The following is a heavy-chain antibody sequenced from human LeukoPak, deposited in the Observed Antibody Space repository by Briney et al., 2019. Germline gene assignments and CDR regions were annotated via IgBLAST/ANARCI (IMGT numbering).Heavy chain of an antibody. CDR3: ARGKYSSRFDY. J-gene: IGHJ4*02. D-gene: IGHD6-19*01. V-gene: IGHV4-59*01. Sequence: SETLSLTCTVSGGSISSYYWSWIRQPPGKGLEWIGYIYYSGSTNYNPSLKSRVTKSVDTSKNQFSLKLSSVTAADTAVYYCARGKYSSRFDYWGQGTLVTVSS. CDR1: GGSISSYY. CDR2: IYYSGST.